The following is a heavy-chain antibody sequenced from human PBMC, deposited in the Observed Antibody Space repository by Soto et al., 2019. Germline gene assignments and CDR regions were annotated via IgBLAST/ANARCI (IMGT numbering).Heavy chain of an antibody. V-gene: IGHV4-4*07. CDR1: GGSISSYY. Sequence: PSETLSLPCTVSGGSISSYYWSWIRQPAGKGLEWIGRIYTSGSTNYHPSLKCRVTMSVDTSKNQFSLKLSSVTAADTAVYYCAGVPPGYSDGRFYYGMDVWGQGTTVTVS. J-gene: IGHJ6*02. D-gene: IGHD5-18*01. CDR3: AGVPPGYSDGRFYYGMDV. CDR2: IYTSGST.